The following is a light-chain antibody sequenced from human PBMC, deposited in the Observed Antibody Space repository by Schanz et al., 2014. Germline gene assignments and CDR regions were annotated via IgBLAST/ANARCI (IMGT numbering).Light chain of an antibody. V-gene: IGKV1-39*01. Sequence: DIQMTQSPSSLSASVGDRVTITCRASQTISSYLNWYQHKPGKDPKLLIYAASTLQSGVPSRFSGSGSGTDFTLTISSLQPEDFATYYCQEANSFPFPFGPGTKVDIK. CDR1: QTISSY. CDR2: AAS. CDR3: QEANSFPFP. J-gene: IGKJ3*01.